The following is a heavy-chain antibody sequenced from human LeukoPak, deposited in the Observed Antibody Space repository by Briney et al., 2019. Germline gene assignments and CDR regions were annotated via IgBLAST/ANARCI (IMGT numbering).Heavy chain of an antibody. D-gene: IGHD3-9*01. J-gene: IGHJ4*02. Sequence: SEALSLTCTVSGGSISSDYWSWIRQPPGKGLDWIGYIYYSGRTNYNPSLKSRGTISVDTSKNQFSLKLSSVTAADTAVYYRARGYKYYDILTGYSPGNYFDYWGQGTLVTVSS. V-gene: IGHV4-59*01. CDR2: IYYSGRT. CDR1: GGSISSDY. CDR3: ARGYKYYDILTGYSPGNYFDY.